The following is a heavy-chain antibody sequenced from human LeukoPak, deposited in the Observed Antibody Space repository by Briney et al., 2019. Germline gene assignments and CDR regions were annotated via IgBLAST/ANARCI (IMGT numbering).Heavy chain of an antibody. CDR1: VGSISSGGYY. CDR2: IYYSGST. Sequence: SETLSLTCTVSVGSISSGGYYWSWIRQHPGKGLEWIGYIYYSGSTYYNPSLKSRITISVDTSKNQFSLKLSSVTAADTAVYYCARTDSSGYYVDYWGQGTLVTVSS. V-gene: IGHV4-31*03. D-gene: IGHD3-22*01. CDR3: ARTDSSGYYVDY. J-gene: IGHJ4*02.